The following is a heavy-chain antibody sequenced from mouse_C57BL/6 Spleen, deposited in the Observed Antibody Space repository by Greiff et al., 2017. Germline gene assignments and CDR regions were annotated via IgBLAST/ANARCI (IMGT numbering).Heavy chain of an antibody. Sequence: QVQLKESGAELVKPGASVKLSCKASGYTFTSYWMHWVQQRPGRGLEWIGRIDPNSGGTKYNEKFKSKATLTVDKPSSTAYMQLSSLTSEDAAVYYCARSRWLLPYYFDYWGQGTTLTVSS. D-gene: IGHD2-3*01. CDR3: ARSRWLLPYYFDY. V-gene: IGHV1-72*01. CDR2: IDPNSGGT. CDR1: GYTFTSYW. J-gene: IGHJ2*01.